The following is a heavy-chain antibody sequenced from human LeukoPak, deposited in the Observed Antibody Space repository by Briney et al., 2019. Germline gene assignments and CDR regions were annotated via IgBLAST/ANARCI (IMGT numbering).Heavy chain of an antibody. CDR2: INPNSGGT. V-gene: IGHV1-2*02. D-gene: IGHD3-22*01. CDR3: ARDPCYDSSDYSFDY. Sequence: ASVKVSCKASGYTFTCYYMHWVRQAPGQGLEWMGWINPNSGGTNYAQKFQGRVTMTRDTSISTAYMELSRLRSDDTAVYYCARDPCYDSSDYSFDYWGQGTLVTVSS. J-gene: IGHJ4*02. CDR1: GYTFTCYY.